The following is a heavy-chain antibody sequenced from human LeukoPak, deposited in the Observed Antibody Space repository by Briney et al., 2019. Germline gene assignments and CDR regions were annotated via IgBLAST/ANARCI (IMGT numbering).Heavy chain of an antibody. CDR2: INPNSGGT. CDR1: EYSFTDYY. V-gene: IGHV1-2*02. Sequence: ASVKVSCKASEYSFTDYYIHWVRQAPGQGLEWMGWINPNSGGTNYAQMFQGRVTMTWDTSISTAYMELSRPRSDDTAVYYCARDRTTVTIFDYWGQGTLVTVSS. J-gene: IGHJ4*02. CDR3: ARDRTTVTIFDY. D-gene: IGHD4-11*01.